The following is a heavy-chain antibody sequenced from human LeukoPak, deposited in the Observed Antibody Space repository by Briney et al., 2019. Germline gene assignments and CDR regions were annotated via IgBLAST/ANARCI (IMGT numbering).Heavy chain of an antibody. Sequence: GGSLRLSCAASGFTFDDYAMHWVRQAPGEGLEWVSLISGDGGSTYYADSVKVRFTISRDNSKNSLYLQMNSLRTEDTALYYCAKDIVAAAGTGDYFDYWGQGTLVTVSS. V-gene: IGHV3-43*02. CDR1: GFTFDDYA. J-gene: IGHJ4*02. D-gene: IGHD6-13*01. CDR3: AKDIVAAAGTGDYFDY. CDR2: ISGDGGST.